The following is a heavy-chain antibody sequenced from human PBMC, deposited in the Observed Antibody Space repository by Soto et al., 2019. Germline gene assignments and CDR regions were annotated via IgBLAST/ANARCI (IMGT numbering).Heavy chain of an antibody. Sequence: QVQLVQSGAEVKKPGASVKVSCKASGYTFTSYAMHWVRQAPGQRLEWMGWINAGNGNTKYSQKFQGRVTITRDTSESTAYMELSSLRSEDTAVYYCARDQPCSSCPPYYYYGMDVWGQGTTVTVSS. CDR3: ARDQPCSSCPPYYYYGMDV. J-gene: IGHJ6*02. CDR1: GYTFTSYA. V-gene: IGHV1-3*01. CDR2: INAGNGNT. D-gene: IGHD6-13*01.